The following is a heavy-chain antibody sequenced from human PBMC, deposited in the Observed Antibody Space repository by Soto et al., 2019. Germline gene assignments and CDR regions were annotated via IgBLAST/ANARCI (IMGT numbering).Heavy chain of an antibody. CDR2: INHSGST. CDR3: ARGPLWSYYYYYYGMDV. J-gene: IGHJ6*02. Sequence: ASETLSLTCAVYGGSFSGYYWSWIHQPPGKGLEWIGEINHSGSTNYNPSLKSRVTISVDTSKNQFSLKLSSVTAADTAVYYCARGPLWSYYYYYYGMDVWGQGTTVTVSS. CDR1: GGSFSGYY. D-gene: IGHD3-10*01. V-gene: IGHV4-34*01.